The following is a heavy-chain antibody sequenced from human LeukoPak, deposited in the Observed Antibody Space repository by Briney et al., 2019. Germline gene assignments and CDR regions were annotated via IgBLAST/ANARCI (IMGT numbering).Heavy chain of an antibody. CDR3: ARMRARRYYYYYYYMDV. Sequence: SETLSLTCTVSGGSISSYYWSWIRQPPGKGLEWIGYIYYSGYTNYNPSLKSRVTISVDTSKNQFSLKLSSVTAADTAVYYCARMRARRYYYYYYYMDVWGKGTTVTVSS. CDR1: GGSISSYY. V-gene: IGHV4-59*12. CDR2: IYYSGYT. D-gene: IGHD6-6*01. J-gene: IGHJ6*03.